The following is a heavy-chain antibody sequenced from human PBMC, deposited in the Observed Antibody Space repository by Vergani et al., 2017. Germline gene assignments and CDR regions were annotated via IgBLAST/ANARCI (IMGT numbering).Heavy chain of an antibody. CDR1: GASIRSSNYY. D-gene: IGHD6-19*01. CDR2: IYYSGST. CDR3: ARHSXVGWLVKLGWIDP. V-gene: IGHV4-39*01. J-gene: IGHJ5*02. Sequence: QLQLQESGPGLVKPSATLTLTCSVSGASIRSSNYYWGWIRQPPGKGLEWIASIYYSGSTYSNPSLKSRVTISVDTSKNQFSLKLSSVTAADTAVYFCARHSXVGWLVKLGWIDPWGQGILVTVSS.